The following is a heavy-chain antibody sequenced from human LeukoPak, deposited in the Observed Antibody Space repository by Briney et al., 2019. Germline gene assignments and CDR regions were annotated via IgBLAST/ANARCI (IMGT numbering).Heavy chain of an antibody. Sequence: SETLSLTCTVSGGSINNYYWSWIRQPPGKGLEWIGYIYHSGSTTYNPSLKSRVTISVDTSKNQFSLKLSSVTAADTAVYYCARGFRGASFDYWGQGTLVTVSS. CDR1: GGSINNYY. D-gene: IGHD1-26*01. V-gene: IGHV4-59*01. CDR3: ARGFRGASFDY. CDR2: IYHSGST. J-gene: IGHJ4*02.